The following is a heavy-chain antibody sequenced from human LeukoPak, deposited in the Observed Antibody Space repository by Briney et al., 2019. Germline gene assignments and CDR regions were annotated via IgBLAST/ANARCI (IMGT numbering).Heavy chain of an antibody. CDR1: GYTFNNFG. D-gene: IGHD3-3*01. Sequence: ASVKVSCKTSGYTFNNFGITWVRQAPGQGLEWMGIINPSGGSTSYAQKFQGRVTMTRDTSTSTVYMELSSLRSEDTAVYYCARDKTSQSPYYDFWSGPDYWGQGTLVTVSS. CDR2: INPSGGST. V-gene: IGHV1-46*02. CDR3: ARDKTSQSPYYDFWSGPDY. J-gene: IGHJ4*02.